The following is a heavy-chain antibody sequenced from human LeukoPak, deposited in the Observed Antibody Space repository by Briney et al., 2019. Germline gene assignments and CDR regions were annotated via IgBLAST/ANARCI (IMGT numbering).Heavy chain of an antibody. V-gene: IGHV3-48*02. CDR3: ARGETAVTSSLNY. CDR1: GFTFSSYD. D-gene: IGHD4-17*01. J-gene: IGHJ4*02. CDR2: ISITNTV. Sequence: GGSLRLSCVASGFTFSSYDMNWVRQTPAKGLEWVSHISITNTVDCADSVKGRFTISRDNVKNSLYLQMNSLRDDDTAVYYCARGETAVTSSLNYWGQGTLVTVSS.